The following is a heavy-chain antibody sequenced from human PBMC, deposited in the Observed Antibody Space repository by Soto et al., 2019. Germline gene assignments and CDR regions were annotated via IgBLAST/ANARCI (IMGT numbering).Heavy chain of an antibody. D-gene: IGHD2-21*02. CDR2: INAGNGNT. CDR3: ARSIVVATALDY. Sequence: ASVKVSCKASGYTFTSYATHWVRQAPGQRLEWMGWINAGNGNTKYSQKFQGRVTITRDTSASTAYMELSSLRSEDTSVYYCARSIVVATALDYWGQGTLVTVSS. J-gene: IGHJ4*02. CDR1: GYTFTSYA. V-gene: IGHV1-3*01.